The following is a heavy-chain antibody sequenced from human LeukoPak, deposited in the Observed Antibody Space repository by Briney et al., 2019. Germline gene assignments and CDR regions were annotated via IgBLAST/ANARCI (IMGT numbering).Heavy chain of an antibody. D-gene: IGHD1-7*01. V-gene: IGHV4-30-4*01. Sequence: PSQTLSLTCTVSGASIRSGDYYWSWIRQPPGKGLEWIGYIYYTGSTYYNPSLKSRVTMSVDTSKNQFSLKLSSVTAADTAVYYCARENYRLKTRWFDPWGQGTLVTASS. CDR1: GASIRSGDYY. CDR3: ARENYRLKTRWFDP. J-gene: IGHJ5*02. CDR2: IYYTGST.